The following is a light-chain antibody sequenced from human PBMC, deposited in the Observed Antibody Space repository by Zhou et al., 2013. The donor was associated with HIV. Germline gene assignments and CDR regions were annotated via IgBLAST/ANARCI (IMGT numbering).Light chain of an antibody. CDR2: GAS. Sequence: EVVLTQSPGTLSLSPGERATLSCRASQSVTSSDLTWYQQKPGQPPRLLIYGASRRATGIPDRFSGSGSGTDFILTINRLEPEDFAVYYCQHYGGSPLFTFRPWDQSGYQT. V-gene: IGKV3-20*01. CDR3: QHYGGSPLFT. J-gene: IGKJ3*01. CDR1: QSVTSSD.